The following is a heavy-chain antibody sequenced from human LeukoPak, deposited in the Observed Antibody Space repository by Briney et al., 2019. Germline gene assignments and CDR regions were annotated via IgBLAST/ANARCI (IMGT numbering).Heavy chain of an antibody. D-gene: IGHD3-10*01. Sequence: GGSLRLSCAASGFTFDDYAMHWVRQAPGKGLEWVSGISWNSGSIGYADSVKGRFTISRDNAKNSLYLQTNSPRAEDTALYYCAKDITMVRGGTFDYWGQGTLVTVSS. V-gene: IGHV3-9*01. J-gene: IGHJ4*02. CDR1: GFTFDDYA. CDR2: ISWNSGSI. CDR3: AKDITMVRGGTFDY.